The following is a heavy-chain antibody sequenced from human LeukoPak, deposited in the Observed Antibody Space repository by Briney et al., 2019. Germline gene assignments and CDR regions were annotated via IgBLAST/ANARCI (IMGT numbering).Heavy chain of an antibody. CDR2: IYYSGST. V-gene: IGHV4-59*01. D-gene: IGHD2-2*01. J-gene: IGHJ6*03. CDR3: ARVSNPHYYFYMDV. CDR1: GGSISSYY. Sequence: PSETLSLTCTVSGGSISSYYWSWIRQPPGKGLEWIGYIYYSGSTNYNPSLKSRVTISVDTSKNQFSLKLSSVTAADTAVYYCARVSNPHYYFYMDVWGKGTTVTVSS.